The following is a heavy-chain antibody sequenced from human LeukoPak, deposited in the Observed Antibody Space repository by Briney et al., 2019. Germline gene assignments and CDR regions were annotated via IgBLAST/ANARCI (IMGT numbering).Heavy chain of an antibody. D-gene: IGHD3-10*02. J-gene: IGHJ6*03. Sequence: GGSLRLSCAASGFTFSSYGMHWVRQAPGKGLEWVAVISYDGSNKYYADSVKGRFTISRDNSKNTLYLQMNSLRAEDTAVYYCAKDFSPMLGYYYYYYMDVWGKGTTVTVSS. CDR2: ISYDGSNK. CDR1: GFTFSSYG. V-gene: IGHV3-30*18. CDR3: AKDFSPMLGYYYYYYMDV.